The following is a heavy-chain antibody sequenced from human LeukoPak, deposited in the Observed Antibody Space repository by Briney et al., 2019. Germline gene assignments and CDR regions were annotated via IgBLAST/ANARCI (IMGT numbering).Heavy chain of an antibody. J-gene: IGHJ4*02. CDR2: ISWNSGSI. CDR1: GFTFDDYA. V-gene: IGHV3-9*01. CDR3: AKSHHVTAIDY. D-gene: IGHD2-21*02. Sequence: PGGSLRLSCAASGFTFDDYAMHWVRQAPGKGLEWVSGISWNSGSIGYADSVKGRFTISRDNAKNSLYLQMNSLRADDTAVYYCAKSHHVTAIDYWGQGTLVTVSS.